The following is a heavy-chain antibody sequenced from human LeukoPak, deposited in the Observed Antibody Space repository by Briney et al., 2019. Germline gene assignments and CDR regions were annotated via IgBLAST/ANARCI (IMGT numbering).Heavy chain of an antibody. V-gene: IGHV1-18*01. CDR3: ARDLIAVRPNWFDP. CDR2: ISAHNGNT. D-gene: IGHD6-6*01. J-gene: IGHJ5*02. CDR1: GYTFSTYG. Sequence: ASVKVSCKASGYTFSTYGISWVRQAPGQGLEWMGWISAHNGNTNYAQKLQGRVTMTTDTSTSTAYLELRSLRSDDTAVYYCARDLIAVRPNWFDPWGQGTLVTVSS.